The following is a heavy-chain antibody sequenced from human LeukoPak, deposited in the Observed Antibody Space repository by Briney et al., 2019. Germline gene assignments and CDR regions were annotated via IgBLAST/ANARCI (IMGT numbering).Heavy chain of an antibody. Sequence: PGGSLRLSCAASGFTFSSYAMSWVRQAPGKGLGWVSAISGSGTSTYYADSVKGRFTISRDNSKNMLYLQLNSLRAEDTAIYYCTKNQAAAPDWGQGTLVTVSS. CDR1: GFTFSSYA. V-gene: IGHV3-23*01. CDR3: TKNQAAAPD. CDR2: ISGSGTST. D-gene: IGHD6-13*01. J-gene: IGHJ4*02.